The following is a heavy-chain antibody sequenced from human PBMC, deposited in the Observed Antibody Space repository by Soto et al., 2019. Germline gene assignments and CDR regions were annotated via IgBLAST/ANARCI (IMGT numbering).Heavy chain of an antibody. V-gene: IGHV1-8*01. CDR3: ARVAYSYGYYAFDI. J-gene: IGHJ3*02. Sequence: GASVKVSCKASGYTFTRYDINWVRQATGQGLEWMGWMNPNSGNTGYAQKFQGRVTMTRNTSISTAYMELSSLRSEDTAVYYCARVAYSYGYYAFDIWGQGTMVTVSS. CDR1: GYTFTRYD. CDR2: MNPNSGNT. D-gene: IGHD5-18*01.